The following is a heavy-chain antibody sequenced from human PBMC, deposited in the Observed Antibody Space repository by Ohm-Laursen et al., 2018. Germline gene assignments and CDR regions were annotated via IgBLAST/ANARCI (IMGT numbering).Heavy chain of an antibody. CDR2: IKSNSGDT. J-gene: IGHJ5*02. CDR1: GYTFTDYY. CDR3: ARGYLKEVIISNRYNWFDP. V-gene: IGHV1-2*02. Sequence: ASVKASCTAYGYTFTDYYIHWVRQAPGQGLEWLGWIKSNSGDTKYAQKFEGRVTMTRDTSIGTAYMELTRLTSDDTAVYYCARGYLKEVIISNRYNWFDPWGQGTLVTVSS. D-gene: IGHD3-22*01.